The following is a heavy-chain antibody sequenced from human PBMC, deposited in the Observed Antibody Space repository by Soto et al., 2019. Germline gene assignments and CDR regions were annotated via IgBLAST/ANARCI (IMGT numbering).Heavy chain of an antibody. J-gene: IGHJ4*02. CDR1: GGGFNSYA. CDR3: ARAGDCSGGSCYSFILDY. CDR2: LIPSFGTA. Sequence: QVQLVQSGAEVKKPGSSVKVSCKASGGGFNSYAFSWVRQAPGQGLEWMGALIPSFGTANYAQKFQGRVTITADESTTTVYMDLSSLTTDDTAMYFCARAGDCSGGSCYSFILDYWGQGTQVTVSS. D-gene: IGHD2-15*01. V-gene: IGHV1-69*01.